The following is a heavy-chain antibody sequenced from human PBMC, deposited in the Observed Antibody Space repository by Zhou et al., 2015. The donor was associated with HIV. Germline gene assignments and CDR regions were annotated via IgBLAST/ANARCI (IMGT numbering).Heavy chain of an antibody. J-gene: IGHJ6*02. D-gene: IGHD3-3*01. Sequence: QVQLVQSGAEVKKPGSSVKVSCKASGGTFSSYTISWVRQAPGQGLEWMGRIIPILGIANYAQKFQGRVTITADKSTSTAYMELSSLRSEDTAVYYCARGYHFWSGYYKNYYGMDVWGQGTTVTVSS. CDR3: ARGYHFWSGYYKNYYGMDV. CDR2: IIPILGIA. CDR1: GGTFSSYT. V-gene: IGHV1-69*02.